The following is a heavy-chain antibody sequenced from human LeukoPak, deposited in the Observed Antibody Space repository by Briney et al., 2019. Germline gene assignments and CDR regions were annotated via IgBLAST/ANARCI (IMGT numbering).Heavy chain of an antibody. V-gene: IGHV4-4*07. J-gene: IGHJ5*02. CDR3: ARDGFWSGKIDI. D-gene: IGHD3-3*01. Sequence: SETLSLTCTVSGGSISSYYWSWIRQPAGKGLEWIGRIYTSGSTNYNPSLKSRVTMSVDTSKNQFSLKLISVTAADTAVDYCARDGFWSGKIDIWGQGTLVTVSS. CDR2: IYTSGST. CDR1: GGSISSYY.